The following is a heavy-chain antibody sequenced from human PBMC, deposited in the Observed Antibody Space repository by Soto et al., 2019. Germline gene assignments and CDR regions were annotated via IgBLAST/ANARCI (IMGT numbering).Heavy chain of an antibody. J-gene: IGHJ5*02. Sequence: HLVQSGTEVKRPGASITVSCKTSGYTFANFGLSWVRQAPGQGLEWMGWIATYNNNKNYAQKYQGRLTLTTDTSTSTAYRELESLGYDDTAVYYGARVVRCVVKWFDPGGQGTLVTFSS. CDR1: GYTFANFG. CDR3: ARVVRCVVKWFDP. D-gene: IGHD3-22*01. CDR2: IATYNNNK. V-gene: IGHV1-18*01.